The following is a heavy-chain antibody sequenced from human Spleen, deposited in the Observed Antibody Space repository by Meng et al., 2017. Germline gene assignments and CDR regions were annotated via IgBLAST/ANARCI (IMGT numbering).Heavy chain of an antibody. CDR2: IWYDGSNK. V-gene: IGHV3-33*01. Sequence: GESLKISCTASGFPFSNFGSNWVRQAPGKGLEWVAIIWYDGSNKYYADPVEGRFTISRDNSKNTVYLQMNRLRAEDTAIYYCARDRVTYSSMCSDDWGQGTLVTVSS. J-gene: IGHJ4*02. D-gene: IGHD2-2*01. CDR3: ARDRVTYSSMCSDD. CDR1: GFPFSNFG.